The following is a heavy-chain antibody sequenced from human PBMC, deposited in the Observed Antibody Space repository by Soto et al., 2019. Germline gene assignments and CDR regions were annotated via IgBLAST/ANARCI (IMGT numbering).Heavy chain of an antibody. J-gene: IGHJ4*02. CDR2: IYWDDDT. V-gene: IGHV2-5*02. CDR3: AHRPVTGHFDY. Sequence: GPALVNPTHTLTLTCTFSGFSLTTSGVGVAWIRQPPGKALELLALIYWDDDTRYSPSLKSRLTITKYTSNNQVVLTVTNMDPVDTAKYYCAHRPVTGHFDYWGQGTLVTVYS. D-gene: IGHD7-27*01. CDR1: GFSLTTSGVG.